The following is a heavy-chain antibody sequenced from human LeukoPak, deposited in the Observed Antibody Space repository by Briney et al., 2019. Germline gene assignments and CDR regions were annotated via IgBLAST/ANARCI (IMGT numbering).Heavy chain of an antibody. CDR3: ANNYCSGGSCYSAAFDY. CDR2: IIPIFGTA. D-gene: IGHD2-15*01. CDR1: GYTFTTYA. V-gene: IGHV1-69*13. Sequence: SVKVSCKASGYTFTTYAISWVRQAPGQGLEWMGGIIPIFGTANYAQKFQGRVTITADESTSTAYMELSSLRSEDTAVYYCANNYCSGGSCYSAAFDYWGQGTLVTVSS. J-gene: IGHJ4*02.